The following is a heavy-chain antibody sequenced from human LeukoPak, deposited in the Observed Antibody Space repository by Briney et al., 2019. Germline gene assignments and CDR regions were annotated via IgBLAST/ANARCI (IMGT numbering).Heavy chain of an antibody. CDR2: ISGSGGST. Sequence: GGSLRLSCVAFGFTFSNYAMNWVRQAPGKGLEWVSAISGSGGSTYYADSVKGRFTISRDNSKNTLYLQMSSLRAEDTAVYYCATLISGWSLYWGQGTLVTVSS. J-gene: IGHJ4*02. D-gene: IGHD6-19*01. CDR3: ATLISGWSLY. V-gene: IGHV3-23*01. CDR1: GFTFSNYA.